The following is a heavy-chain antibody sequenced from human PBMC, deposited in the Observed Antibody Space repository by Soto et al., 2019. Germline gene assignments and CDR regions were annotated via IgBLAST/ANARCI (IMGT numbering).Heavy chain of an antibody. CDR2: IWYDGSNK. Sequence: PGGSLRLSCAASGFTFSSYGMHWVRQAPGKGLEWVAVIWYDGSNKYYADSVKGRFTISRDNSKNTLYLQMNSLRAEDTAVYYCARDFVRPYEFGYEGYYYYYGMDVWGQGTTVTVSS. CDR1: GFTFSSYG. D-gene: IGHD3-10*01. J-gene: IGHJ6*02. V-gene: IGHV3-33*01. CDR3: ARDFVRPYEFGYEGYYYYYGMDV.